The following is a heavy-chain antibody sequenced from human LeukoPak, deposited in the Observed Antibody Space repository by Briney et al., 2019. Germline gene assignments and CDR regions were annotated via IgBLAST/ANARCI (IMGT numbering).Heavy chain of an antibody. J-gene: IGHJ4*02. CDR3: TSHTISLARRDGYSTFDY. V-gene: IGHV1-69*13. D-gene: IGHD4-4*01. Sequence: SVKVSCKASGGTFSSYAISWVRQAPGQGLEWMGGIIPIFGTANYAQKFQGRVTITADESTSTAYMELSSLRSEETAVYYCTSHTISLARRDGYSTFDYWGQGTQVTVSS. CDR1: GGTFSSYA. CDR2: IIPIFGTA.